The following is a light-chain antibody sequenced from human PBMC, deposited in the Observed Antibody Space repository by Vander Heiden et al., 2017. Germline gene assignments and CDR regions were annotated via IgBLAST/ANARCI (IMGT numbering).Light chain of an antibody. Sequence: IQLTHSPSSLSASVGDRVTITCRASQGINSYLAWYQQKPGKAPNLLIYAASTLQSGVPSRFSGSGSGTDFTLTISSLQPEDFATYYCQQLKSYPRTFGQGTKLDIK. CDR2: AAS. CDR3: QQLKSYPRT. J-gene: IGKJ2*02. V-gene: IGKV1-9*01. CDR1: QGINSY.